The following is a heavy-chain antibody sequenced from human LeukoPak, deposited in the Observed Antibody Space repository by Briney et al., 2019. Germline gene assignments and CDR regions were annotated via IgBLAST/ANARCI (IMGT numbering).Heavy chain of an antibody. CDR3: ARGRVYYGSGSYYPLDY. CDR1: GVSFSGYY. Sequence: SETLSLTCAVYGVSFSGYYWSWIRQPPGKGLEWIGEINHSGSTNYNPSLKSRVTISVDTSKNQFSLKLSSVTAADTAVYYCARGRVYYGSGSYYPLDYWGQGTLVTVSS. D-gene: IGHD3-10*01. J-gene: IGHJ4*02. V-gene: IGHV4-34*01. CDR2: INHSGST.